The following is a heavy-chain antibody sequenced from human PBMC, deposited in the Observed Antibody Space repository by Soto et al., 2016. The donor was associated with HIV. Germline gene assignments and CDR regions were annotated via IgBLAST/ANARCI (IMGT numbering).Heavy chain of an antibody. CDR2: INPNNGDT. CDR1: GYTFSDYY. Sequence: QVQVVQSEAELRKPGASVKVSCKASGYTFSDYYIHWVRQAPGQGLEWMGWINPNNGDTNYAQQFQTRVTMTRDTSINTAYMDLSRLRSDDTAVYYCHTAMPSGYFDYWGQGTLVTVSS. J-gene: IGHJ4*02. V-gene: IGHV1-2*02. D-gene: IGHD5-18*01. CDR3: HTAMPSGYFDY.